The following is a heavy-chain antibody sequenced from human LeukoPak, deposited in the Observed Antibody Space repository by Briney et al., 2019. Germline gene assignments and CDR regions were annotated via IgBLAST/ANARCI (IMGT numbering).Heavy chain of an antibody. V-gene: IGHV4-31*03. Sequence: PSETLSLTCTVSGGSISSGGYYWSWIRQHPGKGLEWIGYIYYSGSTYYNPSLKSRVTISVDTSKSQFSLKLSSVTAADTAVYYCARDFPREKYGMDVWGQGTTVTVSS. CDR2: IYYSGST. CDR3: ARDFPREKYGMDV. J-gene: IGHJ6*02. CDR1: GGSISSGGYY.